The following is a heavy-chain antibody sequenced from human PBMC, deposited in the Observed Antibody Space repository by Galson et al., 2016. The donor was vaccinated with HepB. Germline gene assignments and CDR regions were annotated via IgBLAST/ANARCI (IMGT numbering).Heavy chain of an antibody. V-gene: IGHV3-33*08. CDR1: GFTFSSYS. J-gene: IGHJ6*03. CDR3: ARSLADYYYMDV. Sequence: SLRLSCAASGFTFSSYSMNWVRQAPGKGLEWVAVIWYDGSNKKYVDSVKGRFTISRDDSKNTLYLQMNSLRAEDTAVYYCARSLADYYYMDVWGKGTTVTVYS. CDR2: IWYDGSNK.